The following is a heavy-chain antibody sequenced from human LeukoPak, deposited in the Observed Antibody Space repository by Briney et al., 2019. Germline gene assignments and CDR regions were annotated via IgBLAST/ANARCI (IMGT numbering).Heavy chain of an antibody. D-gene: IGHD5/OR15-5a*01. Sequence: SETLSLTCTVSGGSISSSRFYWNWIRQPPGKGLEWIGSVSDSGRSYSNPSLKSRVTVSADTSRNQSYLRLSSVTAADTALYYCATGGGIGVSHAWGQGTLVPVSS. V-gene: IGHV4-39*01. CDR1: GGSISSSRFY. J-gene: IGHJ5*02. CDR3: ATGGGIGVSHA. CDR2: VSDSGRS.